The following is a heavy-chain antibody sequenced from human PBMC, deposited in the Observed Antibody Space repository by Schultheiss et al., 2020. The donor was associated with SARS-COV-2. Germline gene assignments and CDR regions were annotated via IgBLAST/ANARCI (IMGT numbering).Heavy chain of an antibody. J-gene: IGHJ6*03. CDR1: GFTFSSYA. V-gene: IGHV3-48*04. D-gene: IGHD6-13*01. CDR2: ISSSSSTI. Sequence: GGSLRLSCAASGFTFSSYAMSWVRQAPGKGLEWVSSISSSSSTIYYADSVKGRFTISRDNAKNSLYLQMNSLRAEDTAVYYCARGGDSSSWPRYYYYYYMDVWGKGTTVTVSS. CDR3: ARGGDSSSWPRYYYYYYMDV.